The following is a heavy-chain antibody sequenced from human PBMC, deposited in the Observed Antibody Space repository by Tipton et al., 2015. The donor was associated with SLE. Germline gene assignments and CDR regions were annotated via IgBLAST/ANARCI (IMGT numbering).Heavy chain of an antibody. D-gene: IGHD1-14*01. CDR3: ARARRTTSSHFDY. Sequence: TLSLTCTVSGGSTSSTNYYWGWIRQPPGKGLEWIGSISYRGTTSYNPSLKRRATISIDTAKNHFSLRLRAVTAADTALYYCARARRTTSSHFDYWGQGTLVTVPS. CDR2: ISYRGTT. CDR1: GGSTSSTNYY. J-gene: IGHJ4*02. V-gene: IGHV4-39*07.